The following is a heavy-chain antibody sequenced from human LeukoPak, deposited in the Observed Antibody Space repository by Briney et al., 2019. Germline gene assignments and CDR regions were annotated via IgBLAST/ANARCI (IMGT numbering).Heavy chain of an antibody. V-gene: IGHV3-23*01. Sequence: GGSLRLSCAATGFTFSDYAMSWVRQAPGKGLDWVSTISSYGGSTYYADSVKGRFTISRDNSKNTLYLQMNSLRAEDTAVYFCAKDSPSLTATPHDYWGQGALVTVSS. D-gene: IGHD2-21*02. CDR1: GFTFSDYA. CDR3: AKDSPSLTATPHDY. J-gene: IGHJ4*02. CDR2: ISSYGGST.